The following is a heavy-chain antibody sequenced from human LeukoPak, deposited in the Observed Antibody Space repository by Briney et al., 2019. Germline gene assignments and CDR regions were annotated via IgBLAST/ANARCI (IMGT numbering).Heavy chain of an antibody. CDR2: ISWNSGNI. Sequence: SLSLSCVSSGFTFDDYAMHWVRQAPGKGLEWVSGISWNSGNIGYADSVKGRFTISRDNAKNSLYLQMNSLRPEDTALYYCAKDTTPQPPFDGYDYWGQGTLVTVSS. CDR3: AKDTTPQPPFDGYDY. CDR1: GFTFDDYA. J-gene: IGHJ4*02. V-gene: IGHV3-9*01. D-gene: IGHD6-25*01.